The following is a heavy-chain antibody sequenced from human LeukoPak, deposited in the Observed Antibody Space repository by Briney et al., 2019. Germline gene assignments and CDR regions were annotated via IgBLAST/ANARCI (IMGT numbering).Heavy chain of an antibody. D-gene: IGHD3-22*01. CDR1: RGSISGYS. Sequence: SETLSLTCTVYRGSISGYSWSWIRQSPGGGLEWIGSIYYSGSTYYNPSLKSRVTLSVDTSKNQFSLKLSSVTAADTAVYYCARDLAVLGYFHFDYWGQGTLVTVSS. V-gene: IGHV4-59*12. CDR3: ARDLAVLGYFHFDY. J-gene: IGHJ4*02. CDR2: IYYSGST.